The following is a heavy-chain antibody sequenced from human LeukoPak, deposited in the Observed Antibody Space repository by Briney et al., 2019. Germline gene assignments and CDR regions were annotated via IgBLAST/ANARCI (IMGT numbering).Heavy chain of an antibody. D-gene: IGHD2-21*02. V-gene: IGHV4-34*01. CDR1: GGSFSGYY. CDR2: INHSGST. J-gene: IGHJ2*01. Sequence: SETLSLTCAVYGGSFSGYYWSWIRRPPGKGLEWIGEINHSGSTNYNPSLKSRVTISVDTSKNQFSLKLSSVTAADTAVYYCARDKEYCGGDCSYWYFDLWGRGTAVTVSS. CDR3: ARDKEYCGGDCSYWYFDL.